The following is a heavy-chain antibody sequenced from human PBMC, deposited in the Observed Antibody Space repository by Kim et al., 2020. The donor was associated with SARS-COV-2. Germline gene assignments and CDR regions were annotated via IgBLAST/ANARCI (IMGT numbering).Heavy chain of an antibody. V-gene: IGHV4-4*06. J-gene: IGHJ4*02. CDR3: ARERDSSSWYNALYYFDY. Sequence: KSRATMSVDTSKNQFSLKLSSVTAADTAVYYCARERDSSSWYNALYYFDYWGQGTLVTVSS. D-gene: IGHD6-13*01.